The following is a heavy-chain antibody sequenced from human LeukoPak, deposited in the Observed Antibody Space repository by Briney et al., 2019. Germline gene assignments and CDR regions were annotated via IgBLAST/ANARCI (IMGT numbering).Heavy chain of an antibody. CDR3: ARDRGLYGSGSYRWFDP. D-gene: IGHD3-10*01. V-gene: IGHV4-39*07. CDR2: IFYSGST. CDR1: GGSISTSNYY. J-gene: IGHJ5*02. Sequence: ETLSLTCTVSGGSISTSNYYWGWIRQPPGKGLEWIGNIFYSGSTYYSPSLKSRVTMSVDTSKNQFSLKLSSVTAADTAVYYCARDRGLYGSGSYRWFDPWGQGTLVTVSS.